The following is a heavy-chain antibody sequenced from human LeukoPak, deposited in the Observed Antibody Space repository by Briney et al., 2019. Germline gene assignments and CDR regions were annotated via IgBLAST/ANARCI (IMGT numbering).Heavy chain of an antibody. CDR2: IYYSGST. CDR1: GGSISSGGYY. J-gene: IGHJ5*02. Sequence: SETLSLTCTVSGGSISSGGYYWSWIRQHPGKGLEWIGYIYYSGSTYYNPSLKSRVTISVDTSKNQFSLKLSSVTAADTAVYYCARNKGYDYGDYGWFDPWGQGTLVTVSS. CDR3: ARNKGYDYGDYGWFDP. V-gene: IGHV4-31*03. D-gene: IGHD4-17*01.